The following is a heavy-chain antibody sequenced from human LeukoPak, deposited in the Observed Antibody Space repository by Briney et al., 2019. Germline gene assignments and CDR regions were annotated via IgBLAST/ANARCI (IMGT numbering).Heavy chain of an antibody. D-gene: IGHD5-12*01. CDR1: GYSFTSYW. CDR3: ARLNSGYEPHYGMDV. V-gene: IGHV5-51*01. CDR2: IYPGDSDT. Sequence: GESLKISCEGSGYSFTSYWIGWVRQMPGKGPEWMGIIYPGDSDTRYSPSFQGQVTYSADKSISTAYLQWSSLKASDTAMYYCARLNSGYEPHYGMDVWGQGTTVTVSS. J-gene: IGHJ6*02.